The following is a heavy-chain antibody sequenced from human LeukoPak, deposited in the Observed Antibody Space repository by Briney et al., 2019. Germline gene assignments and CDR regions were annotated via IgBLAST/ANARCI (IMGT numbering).Heavy chain of an antibody. CDR1: GFTFSSYG. CDR3: ARDPYYMDV. CDR2: ISDSGGST. Sequence: GGSLRLSCAASGFTFSSYGMSWVRQAPGKGLEWVSTISDSGGSTYYADSVKGRFTISRDNSKNTLFLQLNSLRAEDTVIYYCARDPYYMDVWGKGTTVTISS. J-gene: IGHJ6*03. V-gene: IGHV3-23*01.